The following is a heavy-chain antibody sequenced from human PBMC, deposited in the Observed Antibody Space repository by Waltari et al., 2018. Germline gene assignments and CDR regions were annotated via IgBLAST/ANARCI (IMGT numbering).Heavy chain of an antibody. D-gene: IGHD6-19*01. V-gene: IGHV4-61*02. CDR1: GDSIRSADYY. CDR2: VSSTGGA. Sequence: QVLLQESGPGLMQASQTLSLTCTVSGDSIRSADYYWSWIRRPAGKEMQWIGRVSSTGGANYDPTLTRRATISVDSSKNQFSLSLTSVTAADTATYYCAREDLAVRKTGGFDYWGQGVLVSVSS. J-gene: IGHJ4*02. CDR3: AREDLAVRKTGGFDY.